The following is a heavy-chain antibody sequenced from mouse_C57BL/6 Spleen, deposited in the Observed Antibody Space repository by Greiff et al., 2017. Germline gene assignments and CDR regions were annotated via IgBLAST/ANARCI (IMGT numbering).Heavy chain of an antibody. J-gene: IGHJ4*01. CDR3: VRRAGPFMDY. D-gene: IGHD3-1*01. V-gene: IGHV10-1*01. CDR1: GFSFNTYA. CDR2: IRSKSNNYAT. Sequence: EVKLVESGGGLVQPKGSLKLSCAASGFSFNTYAMNWVRQAPGKGLEWVARIRSKSNNYATYYADSVKDRFTISRDDSESMLYLQMNNLKTEDTAMYYCVRRAGPFMDYWGQGTSVTVSS.